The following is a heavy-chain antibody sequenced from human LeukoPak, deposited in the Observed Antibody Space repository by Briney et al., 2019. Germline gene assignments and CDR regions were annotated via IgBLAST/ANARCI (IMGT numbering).Heavy chain of an antibody. Sequence: GGSLRLSCAASGFTFNSYAMTWVRQAPGKGLEWVSSISGSGGGTYYADSVKGRFTISRDNSKNTLYLQMNSLRAEDTAVYYCASRQNTIYYMDIWGKGTTVTASS. V-gene: IGHV3-23*01. CDR2: ISGSGGGT. CDR3: ASRQNTIYYMDI. J-gene: IGHJ6*03. CDR1: GFTFNSYA. D-gene: IGHD3-3*01.